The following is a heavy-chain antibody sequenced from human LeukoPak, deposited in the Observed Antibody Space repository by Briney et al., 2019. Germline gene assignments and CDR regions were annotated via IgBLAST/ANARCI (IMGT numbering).Heavy chain of an antibody. J-gene: IGHJ4*02. CDR1: GGSISSYY. CDR2: IYYSGST. V-gene: IGHV4-59*01. Sequence: SETLSLTCTVPGGSISSYYRSWIRQPPGKGLEWIGYIYYSGSTHYNPSLKSRVTISVDTSKNQFSLKLSSVTAADTAVYYCARDLARGGYVDYWGQGTLVTVSS. D-gene: IGHD2-15*01. CDR3: ARDLARGGYVDY.